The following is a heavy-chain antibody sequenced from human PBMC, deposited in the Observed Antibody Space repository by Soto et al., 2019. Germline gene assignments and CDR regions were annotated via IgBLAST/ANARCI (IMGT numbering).Heavy chain of an antibody. Sequence: GGSLRLSCAASGFTFSSYGMHWVRQAPGKGLEWVAVIWYDGSNKYYADSVKGRFTISRDNSNNTLFLQMNSLRAEDTAVYYCARDTADLGSYSAGTDYWGQGTLVTVSS. J-gene: IGHJ4*02. D-gene: IGHD1-26*01. CDR3: ARDTADLGSYSAGTDY. CDR1: GFTFSSYG. V-gene: IGHV3-33*01. CDR2: IWYDGSNK.